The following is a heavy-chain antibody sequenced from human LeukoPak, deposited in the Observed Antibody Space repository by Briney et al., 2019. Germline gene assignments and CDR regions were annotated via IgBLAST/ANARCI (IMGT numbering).Heavy chain of an antibody. Sequence: SETLSLTCTVSGGSISPYYWSWIRQPPGKGLEWIGYIYYSGTTNYNPSLKSRVTISVDTSKNQFSLRLSSVTAADTAVYYCARDVVDDAFDIWGQGTMVTVSS. J-gene: IGHJ3*02. V-gene: IGHV4-59*01. CDR2: IYYSGTT. CDR3: ARDVVDDAFDI. D-gene: IGHD2-15*01. CDR1: GGSISPYY.